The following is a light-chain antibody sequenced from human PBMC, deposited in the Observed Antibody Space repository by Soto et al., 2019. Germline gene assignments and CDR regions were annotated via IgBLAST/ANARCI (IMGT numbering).Light chain of an antibody. CDR2: KSS. J-gene: IGKJ2*01. CDR1: QSIDTW. Sequence: DIQMTQSPSTLSASVGDRVTITCRASQSIDTWLAWYQQKPGRAPKLLIYKSSILESGVPSRFSDRGSGTDFTLTISSLQPEDFATYYCQQSYRIPDTFGQGTKVDI. V-gene: IGKV1-5*03. CDR3: QQSYRIPDT.